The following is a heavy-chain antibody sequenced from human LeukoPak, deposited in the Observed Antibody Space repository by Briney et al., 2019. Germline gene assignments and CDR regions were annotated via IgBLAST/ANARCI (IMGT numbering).Heavy chain of an antibody. V-gene: IGHV1-58*01. CDR3: ATGTGYGDYILRYYGMDV. CDR1: GFTFTSSA. Sequence: SVKVSCKASGFTFTSSAVQWVRQARGQRLEWIGWIVVGSGNTNYAQKFQERVTITRDMSTSTAYMELSSLRSEDTAVYYCATGTGYGDYILRYYGMDVWGQGTTVTVSS. J-gene: IGHJ6*02. CDR2: IVVGSGNT. D-gene: IGHD4-17*01.